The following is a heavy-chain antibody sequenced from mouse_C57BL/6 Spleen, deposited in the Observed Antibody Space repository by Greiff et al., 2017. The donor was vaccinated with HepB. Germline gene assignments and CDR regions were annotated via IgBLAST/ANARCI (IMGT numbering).Heavy chain of an antibody. V-gene: IGHV1-15*01. D-gene: IGHD2-5*01. Sequence: VQLQQSGAELVRPGASVTLSCKASGYTFTDYEMHWVKQTPVHGLEWIGAIDPETGGTAYNQKFKGKAILTADKSSSTAYMELRSLTSEDSAVYYCTRLYSNYDSAMDYWGQRTSVTVSS. CDR1: GYTFTDYE. CDR2: IDPETGGT. CDR3: TRLYSNYDSAMDY. J-gene: IGHJ4*01.